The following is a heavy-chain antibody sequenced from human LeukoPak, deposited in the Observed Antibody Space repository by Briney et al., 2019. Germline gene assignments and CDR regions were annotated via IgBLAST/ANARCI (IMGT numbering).Heavy chain of an antibody. D-gene: IGHD4-17*01. CDR3: ARDPYKHNDYGNYGAFDI. J-gene: IGHJ3*02. Sequence: GVSLRLSCAASGFTFNTYWMTWVRQAPGKRLEWVANIKEDGSEKQYVDSVKGRFTISRDNAENSLYLQMNSLRVEDTAVYFCARDPYKHNDYGNYGAFDIWGQGTLVTVSS. CDR1: GFTFNTYW. V-gene: IGHV3-7*01. CDR2: IKEDGSEK.